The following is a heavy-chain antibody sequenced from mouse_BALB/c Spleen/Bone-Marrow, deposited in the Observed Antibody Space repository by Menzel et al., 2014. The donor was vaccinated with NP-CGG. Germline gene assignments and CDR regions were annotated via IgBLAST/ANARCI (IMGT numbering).Heavy chain of an antibody. Sequence: DVMLVESGGGLVKPGGSLKLSCAASGFTFSSYTMSWVRQTPEKRLEWVATISSGGSYTYYPDSVKGRFTISRDNAKXTLYLQMSSLKSEDTAMYYCTRDLYDGYYYYAMDYWGQGTSVTVSS. J-gene: IGHJ4*01. CDR3: TRDLYDGYYYYAMDY. D-gene: IGHD2-3*01. CDR1: GFTFSSYT. CDR2: ISSGGSYT. V-gene: IGHV5-6-4*01.